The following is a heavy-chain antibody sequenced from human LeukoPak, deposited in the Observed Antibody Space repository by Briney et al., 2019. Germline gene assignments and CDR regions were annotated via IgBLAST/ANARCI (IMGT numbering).Heavy chain of an antibody. J-gene: IGHJ6*03. V-gene: IGHV4-38-2*02. CDR3: ARYRGSGSYPYYYYYMDV. Sequence: SETLSLTCTVSGYSISSGYYWGWIRQPPGKGLEWIGRIYTSGSTNYNPSLKSRVTISVDTSKNQFSLKLSSVTAADTAVYYCARYRGSGSYPYYYYYMDVWGKGTTVTISS. CDR2: IYTSGST. D-gene: IGHD3-10*01. CDR1: GYSISSGYY.